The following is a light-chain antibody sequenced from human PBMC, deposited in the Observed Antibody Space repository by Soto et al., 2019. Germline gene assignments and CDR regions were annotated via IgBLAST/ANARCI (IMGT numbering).Light chain of an antibody. Sequence: EIVMTQSPATLSVSPGERATLSCRASQSVSSNLAWYQQKPGQAPRLLIYGTSTRATGIPARFSGSGSGTEFTLTISSLQSEDFAVYCCQQYNNWPPTFGQGNKLEIK. CDR1: QSVSSN. CDR2: GTS. V-gene: IGKV3-15*01. J-gene: IGKJ2*01. CDR3: QQYNNWPPT.